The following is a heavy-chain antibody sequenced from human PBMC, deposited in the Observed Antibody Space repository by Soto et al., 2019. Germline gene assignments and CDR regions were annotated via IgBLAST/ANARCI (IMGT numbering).Heavy chain of an antibody. CDR3: AREPATAKPEGVDF. D-gene: IGHD1-1*01. CDR1: GYTFSDYY. CDR2: INPNSGGT. V-gene: IGHV1-2*02. Sequence: VAPVKVSCKASGYTFSDYYIHWVRQAPGQGLEWMGWINPNSGGTKYAPKFQGGVTMTRDTSITTAYMELSRLRSGDTAVYYCAREPATAKPEGVDFWGQGTLVTVSS. J-gene: IGHJ4*02.